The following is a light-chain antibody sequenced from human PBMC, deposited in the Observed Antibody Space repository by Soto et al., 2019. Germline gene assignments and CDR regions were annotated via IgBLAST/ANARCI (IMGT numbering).Light chain of an antibody. CDR1: SSDIGGYNY. J-gene: IGLJ2*01. V-gene: IGLV2-14*01. CDR3: SSYTSSSTVI. Sequence: QSVLTQPASVSGSPGQSITISCTGTSSDIGGYNYISWYQQLPGKAPKFIIYDVRNRPSGVSNRFSGSRSGNTASLTISGLQAEDEADYYCSSYTSSSTVIFGGGTKLTAL. CDR2: DVR.